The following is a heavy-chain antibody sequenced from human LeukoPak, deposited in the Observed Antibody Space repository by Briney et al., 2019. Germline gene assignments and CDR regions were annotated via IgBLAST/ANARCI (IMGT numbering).Heavy chain of an antibody. CDR1: GLTFSSYG. CDR3: AKLHYDSSGYYSPDFDY. V-gene: IGHV3-30*02. CDR2: IRYDGSNK. Sequence: PGGSLRLSCAASGLTFSSYGMHWVRQAPGRGLERVAFIRYDGSNKYYADSVKGRFTISRDNSKNTLYLQMNSLRAEDTAVYYCAKLHYDSSGYYSPDFDYWGQGTLVTVSS. D-gene: IGHD3-22*01. J-gene: IGHJ4*02.